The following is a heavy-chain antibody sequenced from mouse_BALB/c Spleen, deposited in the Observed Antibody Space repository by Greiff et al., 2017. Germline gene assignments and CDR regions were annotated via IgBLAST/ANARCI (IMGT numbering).Heavy chain of an antibody. J-gene: IGHJ4*01. CDR2: IWAGGST. CDR3: ARDYYGSSYYYAMDY. V-gene: IGHV2-9*02. CDR1: GFSLTSYG. D-gene: IGHD1-1*01. Sequence: VMLVESGPGLVAPSQSLSITCTVSGFSLTSYGVHWVRQPPGKGLEWLGVIWAGGSTNYNSALMSRLSISTDNSKSQVFLKMNSLQTDDTAMYYCARDYYGSSYYYAMDYWGQGTSVTVSS.